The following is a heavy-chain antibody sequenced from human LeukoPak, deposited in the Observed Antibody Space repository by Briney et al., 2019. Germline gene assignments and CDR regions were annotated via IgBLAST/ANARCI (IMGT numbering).Heavy chain of an antibody. CDR2: ISSSSSYT. D-gene: IGHD2-21*02. Sequence: PGGSLRLSCAAPGFTFSDYYMSWIRQAPGKGLEWVSYISSSSSYTNYADSVKGRFTISRDNAKNSLYLQMNSLRAEDTAVYYCARVPYRYCGGDCYLFDYWGQGTLVTVSS. CDR1: GFTFSDYY. J-gene: IGHJ4*02. CDR3: ARVPYRYCGGDCYLFDY. V-gene: IGHV3-11*06.